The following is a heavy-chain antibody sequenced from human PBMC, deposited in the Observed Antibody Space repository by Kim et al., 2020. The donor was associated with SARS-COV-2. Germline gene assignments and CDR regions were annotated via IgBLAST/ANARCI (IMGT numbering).Heavy chain of an antibody. V-gene: IGHV1-69*13. Sequence: SVKVSCKASGGTFSSYAISWVRQAPGQGLEWMGGIIPIFGTANYAQKFQGRVTITADESTSTAYMELSSLRSEDTAVYYCARDYGDYGFGKSYYYYGMDVWGQGTTVTVSS. CDR2: IIPIFGTA. CDR3: ARDYGDYGFGKSYYYYGMDV. D-gene: IGHD4-17*01. J-gene: IGHJ6*02. CDR1: GGTFSSYA.